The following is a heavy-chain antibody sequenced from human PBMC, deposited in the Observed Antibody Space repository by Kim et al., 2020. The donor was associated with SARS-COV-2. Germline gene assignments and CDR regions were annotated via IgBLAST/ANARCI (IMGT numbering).Heavy chain of an antibody. D-gene: IGHD1-26*01. CDR3: AGGERLGS. V-gene: IGHV1-8*01. J-gene: IGHJ4*02. CDR2: MDPKSSST. Sequence: GQGLEWMRWMDPKSSSTGYAQKFQGRVTMSRDTSTNTAYMELNSLRVEDTAVYYCAGGERLGSWGQGTLVTVSS.